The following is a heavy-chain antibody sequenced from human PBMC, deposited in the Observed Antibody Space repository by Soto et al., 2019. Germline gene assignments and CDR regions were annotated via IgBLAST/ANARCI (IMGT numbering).Heavy chain of an antibody. V-gene: IGHV4-59*11. J-gene: IGHJ4*02. CDR2: IYYTGST. Sequence: SETLSLTCTVSGGSINNHYWSWIRQPPGKGLEWIGYIYYTGSTNYNPSLKSRVTMSVDTSKNQCSLNLTSLTAADTAIYYCARANWDSEYWGPAPLVTVSS. CDR3: ARANWDSEY. D-gene: IGHD7-27*01. CDR1: GGSINNHY.